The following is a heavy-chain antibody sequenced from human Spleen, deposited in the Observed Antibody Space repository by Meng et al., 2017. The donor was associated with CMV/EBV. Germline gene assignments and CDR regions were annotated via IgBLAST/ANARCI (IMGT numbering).Heavy chain of an antibody. Sequence: GESLKISCAASGFTFSSYWMSWVRQAPGKGLEWVANIKQDGSEKYYVDSVKGRFTISRDNAKNSLYLQMNSLRAEDTAVYYCAGGTIFGARGYWGQGTLVTVSS. J-gene: IGHJ4*02. CDR2: IKQDGSEK. CDR1: GFTFSSYW. CDR3: AGGTIFGARGY. V-gene: IGHV3-7*04. D-gene: IGHD3-3*01.